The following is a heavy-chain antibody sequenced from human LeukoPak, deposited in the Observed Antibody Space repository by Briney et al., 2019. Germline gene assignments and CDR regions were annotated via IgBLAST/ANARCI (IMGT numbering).Heavy chain of an antibody. Sequence: ASVNVSCKASGYTFTSYYIHWVRPPPGQGLEWVGIINPSGGSTSYAQKFQGRVTMTRDTSTSTVCMELSSPRSEDTALYYCARDGAYSSTLDYWGQGTLVTVSS. CDR3: ARDGAYSSTLDY. V-gene: IGHV1-46*01. CDR2: INPSGGST. D-gene: IGHD6-13*01. J-gene: IGHJ4*02. CDR1: GYTFTSYY.